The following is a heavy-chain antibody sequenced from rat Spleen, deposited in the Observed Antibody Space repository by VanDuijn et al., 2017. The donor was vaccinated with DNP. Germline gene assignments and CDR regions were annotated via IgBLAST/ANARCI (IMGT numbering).Heavy chain of an antibody. Sequence: EVQLQESGPGLVKPSQSLSLTCSVTGSSFISYYWGWIRKFPGNKMEWIGHINYSGTPNYNPSLKSRISISRDTSKNQFFLQLNSVTTEDTATYYCARWVWYFDYWGQGVMVTVSS. V-gene: IGHV3-1*01. CDR1: GSSFISYY. CDR3: ARWVWYFDY. CDR2: INYSGTP. J-gene: IGHJ2*01.